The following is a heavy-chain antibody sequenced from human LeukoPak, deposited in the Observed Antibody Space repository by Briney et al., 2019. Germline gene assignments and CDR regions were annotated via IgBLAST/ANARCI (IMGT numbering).Heavy chain of an antibody. D-gene: IGHD6-13*01. V-gene: IGHV1-18*01. J-gene: IGHJ4*02. CDR2: ISAYNGNT. Sequence: ASVKVSCKASGYTFTSYGISWVRQAPGQGLEWMGWISAYNGNTNYAQKLQGRVTMTTDTSTGTAYMELRSLRSDDTAVYYCARDSWPTGGAAAGIPHFDYWGQGTLVTVSS. CDR1: GYTFTSYG. CDR3: ARDSWPTGGAAAGIPHFDY.